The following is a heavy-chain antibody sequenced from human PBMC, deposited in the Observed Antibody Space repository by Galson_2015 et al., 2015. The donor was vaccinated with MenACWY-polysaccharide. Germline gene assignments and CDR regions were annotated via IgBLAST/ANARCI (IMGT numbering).Heavy chain of an antibody. CDR2: INADGSNT. CDR3: TRPFGKGVDY. V-gene: IGHV3-74*01. CDR1: GFTFSSYW. J-gene: IGHJ4*02. Sequence: SLRLSCAASGFTFSSYWMHWVRHAPGKGLVWVSRINADGSNTSYADSVKGRFTVSRDNAKNTLYLQMNSLRAEDTAVYYCTRPFGKGVDYSGQGTLVTVSS. D-gene: IGHD3-3*01.